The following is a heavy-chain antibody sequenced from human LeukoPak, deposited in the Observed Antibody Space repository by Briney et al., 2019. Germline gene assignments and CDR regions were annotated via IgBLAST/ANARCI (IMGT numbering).Heavy chain of an antibody. D-gene: IGHD3-10*01. J-gene: IGHJ6*02. CDR1: GFTFSSYA. V-gene: IGHV3-30-3*02. CDR3: AKTPRGDV. Sequence: GGSLRLSCAASGFTFSSYAMHWVRQAPGKGLEWVAVISYDGSNKYYADSVKGRFTISRDNSKNTLYLQMNSLRAEDTAVYYCAKTPRGDVWGQGTTVTASS. CDR2: ISYDGSNK.